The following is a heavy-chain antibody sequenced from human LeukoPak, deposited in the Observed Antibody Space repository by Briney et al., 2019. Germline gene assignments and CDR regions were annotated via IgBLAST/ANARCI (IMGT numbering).Heavy chain of an antibody. D-gene: IGHD3-22*01. CDR3: ARESYYDSSGYYRRDFDY. J-gene: IGHJ4*02. CDR1: GGSISSGSYY. Sequence: SQTLSLTCTVSGGSISSGSYYWSWIRQPAGKGLEWIGRIYTSGSTNYNPSLKSRVTISVDTSKNQFSLKLSPVTAADTAVYYCARESYYDSSGYYRRDFDYWGQGTLVTVSS. V-gene: IGHV4-61*02. CDR2: IYTSGST.